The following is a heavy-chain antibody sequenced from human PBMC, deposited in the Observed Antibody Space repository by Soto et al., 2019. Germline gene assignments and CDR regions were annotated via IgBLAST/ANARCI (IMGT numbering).Heavy chain of an antibody. Sequence: QITLKESGPTLVKPTQTLTLTCTFSGFSLSTSGVGVGWIRQPPGKALEWLALIYWDDDKRYSPSLKSRLTITKDTSKNQVVLTMTNMDRVDTATYYCAHSKPAAGTGARRYYYGMDVWGQGTTVTVSS. CDR1: GFSLSTSGVG. CDR2: IYWDDDK. V-gene: IGHV2-5*02. CDR3: AHSKPAAGTGARRYYYGMDV. D-gene: IGHD6-13*01. J-gene: IGHJ6*02.